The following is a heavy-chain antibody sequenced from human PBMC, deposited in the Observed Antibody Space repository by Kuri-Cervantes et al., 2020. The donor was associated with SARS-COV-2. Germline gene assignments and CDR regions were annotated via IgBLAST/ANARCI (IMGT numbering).Heavy chain of an antibody. D-gene: IGHD3-3*01. CDR3: ARAGADFWSGHDAFDI. Sequence: SETLSLTCAVSGYSISSGYYWGWIRQPPGKGLEWIGSIYHSGSTYYNPSLKSRVTISVDTSKNQFSLKLSSVTAADTAVYYCARAGADFWSGHDAFDIWGQGTMVTVSS. CDR2: IYHSGST. J-gene: IGHJ3*02. CDR1: GYSISSGYY. V-gene: IGHV4-38-2*01.